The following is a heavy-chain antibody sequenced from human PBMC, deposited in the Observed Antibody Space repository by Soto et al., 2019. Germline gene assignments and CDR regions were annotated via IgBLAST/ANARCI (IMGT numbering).Heavy chain of an antibody. CDR2: INPNSGGT. CDR3: ARANTIRPYYFNMDV. CDR1: GYTFTAYY. D-gene: IGHD3-22*01. J-gene: IGHJ6*02. V-gene: IGHV1-2*04. Sequence: QVQLVQSGPEVRKPGASLKVSCKASGYTFTAYYIHWVRQGPGRGLEWVGWINPNSGGTYYAQKFQAWSTMTRDTSISTAYLELSGLTSNDTAVYYGARANTIRPYYFNMDVWGQGTTVTVSS.